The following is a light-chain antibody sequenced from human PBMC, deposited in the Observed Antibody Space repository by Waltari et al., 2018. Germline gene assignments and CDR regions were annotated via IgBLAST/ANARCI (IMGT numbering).Light chain of an antibody. V-gene: IGLV2-8*01. CDR3: SSYAGSNNWV. CDR1: SSDVGGYNY. CDR2: EVS. J-gene: IGLJ3*02. Sequence: QSALTQPPSASGSPGQSVTISCTGPSSDVGGYNYLYCYQQHPGKAPKFLIYEVSRRPSGVPDRFSGSKSGNAASLTVSGLQAEDEADYYCSSYAGSNNWVFGGGTKLTVL.